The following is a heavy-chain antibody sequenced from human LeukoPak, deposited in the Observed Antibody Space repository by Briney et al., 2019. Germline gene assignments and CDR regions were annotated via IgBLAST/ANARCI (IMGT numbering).Heavy chain of an antibody. CDR2: IKSKTDGGTT. D-gene: IGHD3-16*01. J-gene: IGHJ4*02. Sequence: PGGSLRLSCAASGFTFSNAWMSWVRQAPGKGLEWVGRIKSKTDGGTTDYAAPVKGRFTISRDDSKTTLYLQMISLQIEDTGVYYCTTEFWGSSNYWRQGALVAVSS. CDR3: TTEFWGSSNY. CDR1: GFTFSNAW. V-gene: IGHV3-15*01.